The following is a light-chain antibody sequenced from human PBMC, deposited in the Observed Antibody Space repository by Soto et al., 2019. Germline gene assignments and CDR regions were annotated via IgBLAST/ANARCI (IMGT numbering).Light chain of an antibody. CDR3: QQYGSSPSGT. V-gene: IGKV3-20*01. CDR1: QSFGRTS. J-gene: IGKJ1*01. Sequence: EIVLTQSPGTLSLSPGERATLSCRASQSFGRTSLAWYQQKPGQSPRLLIYGASSRATGIPDRFSGSGSGTDFTLTISRLEPEDFAMYYCQQYGSSPSGTFGQGTKVEIK. CDR2: GAS.